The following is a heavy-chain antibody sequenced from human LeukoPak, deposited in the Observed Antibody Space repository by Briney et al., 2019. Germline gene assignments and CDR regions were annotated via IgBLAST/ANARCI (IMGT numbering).Heavy chain of an antibody. CDR3: ARVERPYGGIDY. CDR1: GGSISSYY. V-gene: IGHV4-4*07. CDR2: IYTSGST. D-gene: IGHD4-23*01. Sequence: SETLSLTCTVSGGSISSYYWSWIRQPAGKGLEWIERIYTSGSTNYNPSPKSRVTMSVDPSKNQFSLKLSSVTAADTAVYYCARVERPYGGIDYWGQGTLVTVSS. J-gene: IGHJ4*02.